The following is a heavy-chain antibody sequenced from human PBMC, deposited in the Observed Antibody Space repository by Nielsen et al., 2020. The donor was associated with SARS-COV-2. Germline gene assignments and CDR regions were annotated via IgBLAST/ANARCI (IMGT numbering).Heavy chain of an antibody. V-gene: IGHV3-23*01. CDR1: GFTFSSYA. Sequence: GESLKIPCEASGFTFSSYAMSWVRQAPGKGLELVSAISGSGGSTYYADSVKGRFTISRDNSKNTLYLQMKSLRAEDTAVYYCAKSDGDYKYYYYYGMDVWGQGTTVTVSS. CDR3: AKSDGDYKYYYYYGMDV. D-gene: IGHD4-17*01. CDR2: ISGSGGST. J-gene: IGHJ6*02.